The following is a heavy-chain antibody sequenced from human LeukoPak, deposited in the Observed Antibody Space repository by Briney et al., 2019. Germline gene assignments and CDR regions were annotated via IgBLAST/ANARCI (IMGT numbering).Heavy chain of an antibody. CDR1: GYTFTSYD. D-gene: IGHD4-11*01. J-gene: IGHJ4*02. CDR3: ARGDTVTTSDDY. Sequence: GASVKVSCKASGYTFTSYDINWVRQATGQGLEWMGWMNPNCGNTGYAQKFQGRVTMTRNTSISTAYMELSSLRSEDTAVYYCARGDTVTTSDDYWGQGTLVTVSS. CDR2: MNPNCGNT. V-gene: IGHV1-8*01.